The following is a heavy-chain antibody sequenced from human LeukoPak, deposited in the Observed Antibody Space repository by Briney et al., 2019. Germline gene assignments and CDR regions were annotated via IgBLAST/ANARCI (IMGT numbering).Heavy chain of an antibody. D-gene: IGHD6-13*01. CDR1: GFTFSSYA. J-gene: IGHJ5*02. Sequence: GGSLRLSCAASGFTFSSYAMSWVRQAPGKGLEWVSAMSGSGGSTYYADSVKGRFTISRDNSKHQLAVQMNSLRAEDTAVYYCAKGRSHPSWYHFNWFGPWGQGTLVTVSS. V-gene: IGHV3-23*01. CDR2: MSGSGGST. CDR3: AKGRSHPSWYHFNWFGP.